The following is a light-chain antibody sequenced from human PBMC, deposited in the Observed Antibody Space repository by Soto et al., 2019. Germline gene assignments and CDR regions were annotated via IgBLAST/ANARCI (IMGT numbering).Light chain of an antibody. CDR2: QVS. CDR1: HNLVNSDWNTY. CDR3: MHVVNFHLMLS. J-gene: IGKJ5*01. Sequence: VMTQTPLSSGVTLGQPASISCTSSHNLVNSDWNTYVSWLQQRPGQPPKPRIYQVSKRFAGVPDRFSGSVPGKDFTLKISRAAPQDVGGYYCMHVVNFHLMLSFGQGTRVDI. V-gene: IGKV2-24*01.